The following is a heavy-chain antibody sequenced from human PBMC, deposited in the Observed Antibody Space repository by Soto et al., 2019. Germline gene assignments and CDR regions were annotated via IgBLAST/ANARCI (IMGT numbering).Heavy chain of an antibody. CDR1: GFTFSNYW. J-gene: IGHJ4*02. Sequence: EVQLVESGGGLVQPGGSLRLSCAASGFTFSNYWVHWVRQAPGKGLMWVSRINSDGTTINYADSVEGRFTISRDNAKNTLFLQMNSVRVEDTAVYYCARAGWYRFDYWGQGTLVTVSS. V-gene: IGHV3-74*01. CDR2: INSDGTTI. CDR3: ARAGWYRFDY. D-gene: IGHD6-19*01.